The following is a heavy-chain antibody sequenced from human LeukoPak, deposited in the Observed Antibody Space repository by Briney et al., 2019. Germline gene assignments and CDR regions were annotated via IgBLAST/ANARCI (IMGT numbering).Heavy chain of an antibody. CDR3: ARGGPDYYGSGSYYKGNVYWYFDL. CDR2: IYTSGST. CDR1: GGSISSGSYY. D-gene: IGHD3-10*01. Sequence: SQTLSLTCTVSGGSISSGSYYWSWIRQPAGKGLEWIGRIYTSGSTNYNPSLKSRVTISVDTSKNQFSLKLSSVTAADTAVYYCARGGPDYYGSGSYYKGNVYWYFDLWGRGTLVTVSS. V-gene: IGHV4-61*02. J-gene: IGHJ2*01.